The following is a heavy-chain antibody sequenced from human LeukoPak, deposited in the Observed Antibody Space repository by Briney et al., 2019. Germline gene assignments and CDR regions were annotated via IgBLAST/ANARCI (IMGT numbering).Heavy chain of an antibody. CDR1: GFTFSSYG. D-gene: IGHD1-26*01. V-gene: IGHV3-33*06. J-gene: IGHJ4*02. Sequence: GRSLRLSCAASGFTFSSYGMSWVRQAPGKGLEWVAVIWYDGSNKYYADSVKGRFTISRDNSKNTLYLQMNSLRAEDTAVYYCAKDLVGATNYYFDYWGQGTLVTVSS. CDR2: IWYDGSNK. CDR3: AKDLVGATNYYFDY.